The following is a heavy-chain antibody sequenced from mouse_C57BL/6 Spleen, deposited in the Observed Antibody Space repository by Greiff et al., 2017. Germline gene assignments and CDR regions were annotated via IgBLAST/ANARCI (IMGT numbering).Heavy chain of an antibody. J-gene: IGHJ3*01. CDR2: IDPNSGGT. CDR1: GYTFTSYW. V-gene: IGHV1-72*01. Sequence: VQLQQPGAELVKPGASVKLSCKASGYTFTSYWMHWVKQRPGRGLEWIGRIDPNSGGTKYNEKFQSKATLTVDKPSSTAYMQISSLTSEDSAVYYCARSGITTVVDPPFAYWGQRTLVTVSA. CDR3: ARSGITTVVDPPFAY. D-gene: IGHD1-1*01.